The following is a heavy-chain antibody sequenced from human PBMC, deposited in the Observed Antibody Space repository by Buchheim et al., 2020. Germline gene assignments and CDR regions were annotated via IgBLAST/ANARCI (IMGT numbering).Heavy chain of an antibody. CDR3: ARGEGDEFWGRPTHYYHYYGIDV. CDR1: GFTFSSYG. D-gene: IGHD3-3*01. J-gene: IGHJ6*02. CDR2: IWYDGSNK. Sequence: QVQLVESGGGVVQPGRSLRLSCAASGFTFSSYGMHWVRQAPGKGLEWVAVIWYDGSNKYYADSVKGRFTISRDNSKNTLYLEMNRLRAGDKAVYYRARGEGDEFWGRPTHYYHYYGIDVWGQGTT. V-gene: IGHV3-33*01.